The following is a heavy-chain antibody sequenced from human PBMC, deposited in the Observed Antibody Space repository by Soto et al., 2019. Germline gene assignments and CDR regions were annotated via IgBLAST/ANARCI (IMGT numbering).Heavy chain of an antibody. V-gene: IGHV4-59*01. J-gene: IGHJ4*02. CDR1: GGSISSYY. CDR2: IYYSGST. Sequence: SETLSLTCTVSGGSISSYYWSWIRQPPGKGLEWIGYIYYSGSTNYNPSLKSRVTISVDTSKNQFSLKLSSVTAADTAVYYGARATPTGYSSSWPDFDYWAQGTLVTVSS. CDR3: ARATPTGYSSSWPDFDY. D-gene: IGHD6-13*01.